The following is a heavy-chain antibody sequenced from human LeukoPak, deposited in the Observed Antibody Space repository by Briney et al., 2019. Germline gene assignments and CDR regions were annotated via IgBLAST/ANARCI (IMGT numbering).Heavy chain of an antibody. J-gene: IGHJ4*02. CDR2: IYTSGST. V-gene: IGHV4-4*09. Sequence: PSETLSLTCTVSGGSISSYYWSWIRQPPGKGLEWIGYIYTSGSTNYNPSLKSRVTISVDTSKNQFYLKLSSVTAADTAVYYCARHKMATNFDYWGQGTLVTVSS. CDR1: GGSISSYY. D-gene: IGHD5-24*01. CDR3: ARHKMATNFDY.